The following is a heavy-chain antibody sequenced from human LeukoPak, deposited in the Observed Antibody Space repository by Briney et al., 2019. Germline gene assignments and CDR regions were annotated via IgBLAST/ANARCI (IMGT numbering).Heavy chain of an antibody. CDR3: ARAVVAASTPSDY. Sequence: GRSLRLSCVGSGFTFNSYAFHWVRQAPGKGLEWVAVISSEGTFKYYADSVKGRFTISRDKSKKTLSLQMNSLKAEDTAVYYCARAVVAASTPSDYWGQGTLVTVSS. CDR2: ISSEGTFK. CDR1: GFTFNSYA. J-gene: IGHJ4*02. V-gene: IGHV3-30-3*01. D-gene: IGHD2-15*01.